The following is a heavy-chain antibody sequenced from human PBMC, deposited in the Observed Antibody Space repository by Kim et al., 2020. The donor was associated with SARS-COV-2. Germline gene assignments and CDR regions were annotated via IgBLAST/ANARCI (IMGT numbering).Heavy chain of an antibody. CDR1: GLTFESYR. CDR2: IRKDGSEI. V-gene: IGHV3-7*01. Sequence: GGSLRLSCAASGLTFESYRMAWVRQAPGKGPEWVSYIRKDGSEIYYGDSVKGRFTISRDNAKNSLHLQMNSLRVEDTAVYYCARDCGDDWGKGTLVTVSS. J-gene: IGHJ4*02. CDR3: ARDCGDD. D-gene: IGHD2-21*01.